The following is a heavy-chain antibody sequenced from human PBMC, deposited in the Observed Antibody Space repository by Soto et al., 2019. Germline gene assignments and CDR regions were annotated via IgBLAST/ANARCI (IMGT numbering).Heavy chain of an antibody. V-gene: IGHV3-23*01. Sequence: GGSLRLSCAASGFTFSSYAMSWVRQAPGKGLEWVSAISGSGGSTYYADSVKGRFTISRDNSKNTLYLQMNSLRAEDTAVYYCAKVGLAKWLRLGLVGFVDYWGQGTLVTVSS. D-gene: IGHD5-12*01. CDR1: GFTFSSYA. J-gene: IGHJ4*02. CDR2: ISGSGGST. CDR3: AKVGLAKWLRLGLVGFVDY.